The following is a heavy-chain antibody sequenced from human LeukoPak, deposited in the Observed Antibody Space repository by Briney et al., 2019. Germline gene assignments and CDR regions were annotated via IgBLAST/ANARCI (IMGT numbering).Heavy chain of an antibody. CDR1: GYTFTSYA. J-gene: IGHJ4*02. CDR3: ARVPTYYYDSSGYFFDY. V-gene: IGHV1-69*13. D-gene: IGHD3-22*01. Sequence: SVKVSCKASGYTFTSYAMNWVRQAPGQGLEWMGGIIPIFGTANYAQKFQGRVTITADESTSTAYMELSSLRSENTAVYYCARVPTYYYDSSGYFFDYWGQGTLVTVSS. CDR2: IIPIFGTA.